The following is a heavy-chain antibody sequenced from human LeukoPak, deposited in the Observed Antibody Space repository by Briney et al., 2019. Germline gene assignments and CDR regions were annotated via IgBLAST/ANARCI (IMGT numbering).Heavy chain of an antibody. CDR1: GGSISSHY. D-gene: IGHD1-14*01. Sequence: SETLSLTCTVSGGSISSHYWSWIRQPPGKGLEWIGYIYYSGSTNYNPSLKSRVTISVDTSKNQFSLKLSSATAADTAVYYCARGDRDRAFDRTPPPGFDPWGQGTLVTVSS. CDR3: ARGDRDRAFDRTPPPGFDP. J-gene: IGHJ5*02. V-gene: IGHV4-59*11. CDR2: IYYSGST.